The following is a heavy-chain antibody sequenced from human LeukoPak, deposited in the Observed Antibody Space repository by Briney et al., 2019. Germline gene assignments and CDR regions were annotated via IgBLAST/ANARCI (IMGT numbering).Heavy chain of an antibody. V-gene: IGHV7-4-1*02. J-gene: IGHJ4*02. Sequence: ASVKVSCKASGYTFTSYAMNWVRQAPGQGLEWMGWINTNTGNPTYVQGFTGRFVFSLDTSVSTAYLQISSLKAEDTAVYYCARVWKKYSSSSFYFDYWGQGTLVTVSS. CDR3: ARVWKKYSSSSFYFDY. CDR2: INTNTGNP. CDR1: GYTFTSYA. D-gene: IGHD6-6*01.